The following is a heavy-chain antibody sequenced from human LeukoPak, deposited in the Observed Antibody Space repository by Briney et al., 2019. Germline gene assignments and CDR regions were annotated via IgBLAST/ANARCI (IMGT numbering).Heavy chain of an antibody. J-gene: IGHJ3*02. CDR1: VSAFTIYG. CDR2: ISAYNGNT. Sequence: ASVNVSCKSSVSAFTIYGISWVRQAHGQGLEWMGWISAYNGNTNYAQHLQRRVTMTPDTSTRTAYLELRSLRSDDTAVYYCARERDYVWGSYRTNDAFDIWGQGTMVTVSS. V-gene: IGHV1-18*01. D-gene: IGHD3-16*02. CDR3: ARERDYVWGSYRTNDAFDI.